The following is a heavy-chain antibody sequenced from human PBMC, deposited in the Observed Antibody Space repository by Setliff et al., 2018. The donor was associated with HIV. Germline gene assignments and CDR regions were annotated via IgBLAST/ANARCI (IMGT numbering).Heavy chain of an antibody. Sequence: SVKVSCKASGYSFINYGISWVRQAPGQGPEWMGGIIPIFGTANYAQKFQGRVTITTDESTSTAYMELSSLRSEDTAVYYCARDTDIWRYFPLWGQGTLVTVSS. CDR3: ARDTDIWRYFPL. CDR2: IIPIFGTA. J-gene: IGHJ1*01. CDR1: GYSFINYG. V-gene: IGHV1-69*05. D-gene: IGHD1-1*01.